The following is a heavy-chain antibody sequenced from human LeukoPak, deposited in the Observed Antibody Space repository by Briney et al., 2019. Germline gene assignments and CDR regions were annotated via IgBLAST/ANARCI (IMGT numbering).Heavy chain of an antibody. J-gene: IGHJ4*02. D-gene: IGHD7-27*01. CDR3: AKMGKTAYYFDY. CDR2: ISYDGSNK. Sequence: PGGPLRLSCAASGFTFSSYGMHWVRQAPGKGLEGVAVISYDGSNKYYADSVKGRFTISRDNSKNTLSLQMNSLRAEDTAVSYCAKMGKTAYYFDYWGQGTLVTVSS. V-gene: IGHV3-30*18. CDR1: GFTFSSYG.